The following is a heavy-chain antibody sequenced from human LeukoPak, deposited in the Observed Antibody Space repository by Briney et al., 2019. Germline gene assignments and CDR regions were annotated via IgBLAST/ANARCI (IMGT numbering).Heavy chain of an antibody. J-gene: IGHJ6*02. Sequence: ASVKVSCKASGYTFTSTGFCWVRQAPGQGLEWMGWVSAYNGNTNYAQKFRGRVTMTTDTSTSTAYMELRSLRSDDTAVYYCARDPLRLGELSLGMDVWGQGTTVTVSS. CDR2: VSAYNGNT. D-gene: IGHD3-16*02. V-gene: IGHV1-18*01. CDR3: ARDPLRLGELSLGMDV. CDR1: GYTFTSTG.